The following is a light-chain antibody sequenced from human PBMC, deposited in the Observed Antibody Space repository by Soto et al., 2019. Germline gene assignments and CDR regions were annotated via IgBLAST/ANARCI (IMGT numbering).Light chain of an antibody. V-gene: IGKV1-5*01. CDR2: DAS. J-gene: IGKJ1*01. CDR1: QSLNNR. CDR3: HQYKTYST. Sequence: DIQLTQSPSTLSASVGDRVTIACRASQSLNNRLAWYQQKPGKAPKLLIYDASTLESGVSSRFSGTGSETECTLTITDLQADDLATYFCHQYKTYSTFGQGTKVDNK.